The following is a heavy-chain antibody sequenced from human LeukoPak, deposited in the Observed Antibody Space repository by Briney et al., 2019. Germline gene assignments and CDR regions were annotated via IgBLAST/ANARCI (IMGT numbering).Heavy chain of an antibody. D-gene: IGHD1-26*01. V-gene: IGHV3-21*01. CDR2: ISSSSSYI. Sequence: GGSLRLSCAASGFTFSSYSMNWVRHAPGEGLEWVSSISSSSSYIYYADSVKGRFTISRDNAKNSLYLQMNSLRAEDTAVYYCALGEPRSPFDYWGQGTLVTVSS. CDR3: ALGEPRSPFDY. CDR1: GFTFSSYS. J-gene: IGHJ4*02.